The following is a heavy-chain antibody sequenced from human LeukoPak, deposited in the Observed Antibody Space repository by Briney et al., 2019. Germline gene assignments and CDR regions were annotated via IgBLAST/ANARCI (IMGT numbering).Heavy chain of an antibody. CDR1: GFTFSSYG. J-gene: IGHJ4*02. CDR3: AKEGIGGSSWPKDFDY. D-gene: IGHD6-13*01. V-gene: IGHV3-33*06. Sequence: GRSLRLSCAASGFTFSSYGMHWVRQAPGKGLEWVAVIWYDGSNKYYADSVKGRFTISRDNSKNTLYLQMNSLRAEDTAVYYCAKEGIGGSSWPKDFDYWGQGTLVTVSS. CDR2: IWYDGSNK.